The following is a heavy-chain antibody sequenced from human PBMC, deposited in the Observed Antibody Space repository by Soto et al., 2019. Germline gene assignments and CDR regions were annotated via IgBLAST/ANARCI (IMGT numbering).Heavy chain of an antibody. CDR2: ISGSGDTT. J-gene: IGHJ4*02. Sequence: EVPLLESGGDVVQPGGSLRLSCAASGFTFSNYAMSWVRQAPGKGLEWVSAISGSGDTTYYADSVKGRFTISRDNSKNTLYLQVNSLRAGDTAVYYCARDMYFWGQGTLVTVSS. D-gene: IGHD3-10*02. CDR3: ARDMYF. CDR1: GFTFSNYA. V-gene: IGHV3-23*01.